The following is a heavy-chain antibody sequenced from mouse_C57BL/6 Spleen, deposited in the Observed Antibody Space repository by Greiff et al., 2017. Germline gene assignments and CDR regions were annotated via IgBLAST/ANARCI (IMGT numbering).Heavy chain of an antibody. V-gene: IGHV5-9-1*02. CDR2: ISSGGDYI. CDR3: TRNYDGYAMDY. Sequence: EVKVEESGEGLVKPGGSLKLSCAASGFTFSSYAMSWVRQTPEKRLEWVAYISSGGDYIYYADTVKGRFTISRDNARNTLYLQMSSLKSEDTAMYYCTRNYDGYAMDYWGQGTSVTVSS. J-gene: IGHJ4*01. CDR1: GFTFSSYA. D-gene: IGHD2-4*01.